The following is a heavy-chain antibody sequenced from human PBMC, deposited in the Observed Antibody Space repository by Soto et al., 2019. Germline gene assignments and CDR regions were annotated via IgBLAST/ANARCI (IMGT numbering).Heavy chain of an antibody. J-gene: IGHJ4*02. Sequence: GGSLRLSCAASGFTFSSYIMNWVRQAPGKGLEWVSSISSSSSYIYYADSVKGRFTISRDNSKNTLYLQMNSLRAEDTAVYYCARHGYSYGGGYFDYWGQGTLVTVSS. V-gene: IGHV3-21*01. D-gene: IGHD5-18*01. CDR3: ARHGYSYGGGYFDY. CDR1: GFTFSSYI. CDR2: ISSSSSYI.